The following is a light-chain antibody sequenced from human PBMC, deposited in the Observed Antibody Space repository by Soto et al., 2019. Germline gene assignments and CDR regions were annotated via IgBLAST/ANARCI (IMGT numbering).Light chain of an antibody. V-gene: IGLV2-14*03. Sequence: QSALTQPASVSGSPGQSITISCTGTRSDVGGYNYVSWYQHHPGKAPKLMIYDVSNRPSGVSNRFSGSKSGNTASLTISGLQAEDEADYYCSSYTSRSTVVFVGGTKLTVL. J-gene: IGLJ2*01. CDR2: DVS. CDR3: SSYTSRSTVV. CDR1: RSDVGGYNY.